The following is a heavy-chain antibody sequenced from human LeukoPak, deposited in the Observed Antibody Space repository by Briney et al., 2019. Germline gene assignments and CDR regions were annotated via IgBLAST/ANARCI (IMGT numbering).Heavy chain of an antibody. Sequence: LSQTLSLTCAISGDSVSSNRAAWTWIRQSPSRGLEWLGRTYYRSKWYNDYAVSVKSRITINPDTSKNQFSLQLNSVTPEDTAVYYCARDRPRAYGGNRLGAFDIWGQGTMVTVSS. CDR2: TYYRSKWYN. V-gene: IGHV6-1*01. CDR3: ARDRPRAYGGNRLGAFDI. CDR1: GDSVSSNRAA. D-gene: IGHD4-23*01. J-gene: IGHJ3*02.